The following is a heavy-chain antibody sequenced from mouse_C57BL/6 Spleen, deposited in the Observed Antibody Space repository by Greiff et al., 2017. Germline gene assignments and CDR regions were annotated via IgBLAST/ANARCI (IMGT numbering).Heavy chain of an antibody. J-gene: IGHJ4*01. D-gene: IGHD1-1*01. CDR2: IDPSDSYT. V-gene: IGHV1-69*01. CDR3: ARGGSNLMDY. CDR1: GYAFTSYW. Sequence: QVQLKQPGAELVMPGASVKLSCKASGYAFTSYWMHWVKQRPGQGLEWIGEIDPSDSYTNYNQKFKGKSTLTVDKSSSTAYMQLSSLTSEDSAVYYCARGGSNLMDYWGQGTSVTVSS.